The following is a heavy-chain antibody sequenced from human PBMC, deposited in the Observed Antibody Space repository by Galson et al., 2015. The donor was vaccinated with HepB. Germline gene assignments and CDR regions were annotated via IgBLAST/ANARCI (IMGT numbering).Heavy chain of an antibody. CDR2: ISYDGSNK. Sequence: SLRLSCAASGFTFSSYAMHWVRQAPGKGLEWVAVISYDGSNKYYADSVKGRFTISRDNSKNTLYLQMNSLRAEDTAVYYCASVRLDGPYDPGAFDIWGQGTMVTVSS. CDR1: GFTFSSYA. J-gene: IGHJ3*02. CDR3: ASVRLDGPYDPGAFDI. D-gene: IGHD3-10*01. V-gene: IGHV3-30*04.